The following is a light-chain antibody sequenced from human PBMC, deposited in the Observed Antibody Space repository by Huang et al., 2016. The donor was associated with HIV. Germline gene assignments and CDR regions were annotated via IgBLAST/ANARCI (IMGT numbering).Light chain of an antibody. Sequence: ETVMTQSPVTLSVSPGGRASLSCRSSQIVSSHLAWYQQKPGQAPRLLIYAASTRATGVPARFSGIGAGTEFTRTISTLQSEDSAVYYCQQYNDFRSTFGPGTRVEIK. CDR2: AAS. J-gene: IGKJ3*01. CDR3: QQYNDFRST. CDR1: QIVSSH. V-gene: IGKV3-15*01.